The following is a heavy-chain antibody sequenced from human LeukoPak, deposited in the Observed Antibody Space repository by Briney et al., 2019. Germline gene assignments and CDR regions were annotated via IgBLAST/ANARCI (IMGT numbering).Heavy chain of an antibody. CDR1: GSTPSTHG. J-gene: IGHJ6*02. V-gene: IGHV3-64*01. Sequence: GGSLRLSCAASGSTPSTHGMHWVRQAQGKGLEYVSGVSSKGGGTYSGNSVKGRFTISRDTAKNTLYLQMGSLSAEDTAVYYCARRRDCSNGVRYGMDVWGQGTAVTVSS. D-gene: IGHD2-8*01. CDR3: ARRRDCSNGVRYGMDV. CDR2: VSSKGGGT.